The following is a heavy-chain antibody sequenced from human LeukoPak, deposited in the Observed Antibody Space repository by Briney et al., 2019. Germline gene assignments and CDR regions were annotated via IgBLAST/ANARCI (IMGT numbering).Heavy chain of an antibody. J-gene: IGHJ3*02. V-gene: IGHV1-46*01. CDR3: ARDRYYDSSGYYNPHDAFDI. Sequence: ASVKVSCKASGYTFTSYYMHWVRQAPGQGLEWMGIINPSGGSTSYAQKFQGRVTMTRDTSTSTVYMELRSLRSDDTAVYYCARDRYYDSSGYYNPHDAFDIWGQGTMVTVSS. CDR1: GYTFTSYY. CDR2: INPSGGST. D-gene: IGHD3-22*01.